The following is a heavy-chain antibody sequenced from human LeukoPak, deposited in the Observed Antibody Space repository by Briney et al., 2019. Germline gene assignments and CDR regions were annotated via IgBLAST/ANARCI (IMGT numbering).Heavy chain of an antibody. D-gene: IGHD2-2*01. V-gene: IGHV3-30*02. CDR3: AKGSFYCTSNTCPQYYYYMDV. CDR1: GFTFRRHG. J-gene: IGHJ6*03. CDR2: IRYEGSDK. Sequence: GESLKISCAASGFTFRRHGMHWVCQAPGKGLEWVAFIRYEGSDKYYADSVKGRFTISRDTSMNTVSLQMNSLRAEDTAVYYCAKGSFYCTSNTCPQYYYYMDVWGKGTTVTVSS.